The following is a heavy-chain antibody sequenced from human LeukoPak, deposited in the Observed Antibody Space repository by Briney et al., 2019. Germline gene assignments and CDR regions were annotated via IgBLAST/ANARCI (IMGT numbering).Heavy chain of an antibody. Sequence: GASVKVSCKASGYTFTSYGISWVRQAPGQGLEWMGWISAYNGNTNYAQKLQGRVTMTTDTSTSTAYMELRSLRSDDTAVYYCARDLSTVWTSSYNSFDPWGQGTLVTVSS. J-gene: IGHJ5*02. D-gene: IGHD2-8*01. CDR3: ARDLSTVWTSSYNSFDP. V-gene: IGHV1-18*01. CDR1: GYTFTSYG. CDR2: ISAYNGNT.